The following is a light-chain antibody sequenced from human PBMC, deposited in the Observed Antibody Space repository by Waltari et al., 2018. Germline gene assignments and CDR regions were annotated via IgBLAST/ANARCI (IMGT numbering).Light chain of an antibody. V-gene: IGLV4-69*01. CDR2: VNSDGSH. J-gene: IGLJ3*02. Sequence: QLVLTQSPSASASLGASVKLTCTLSSGHSSNVVAWHQQQPEKGPRYLMKVNSDGSHSKGDGIPDRFSCASSGAERYLTISSLQSDDEADYYCQTWGAGIWVFGGGTRLTVL. CDR1: SGHSSNV. CDR3: QTWGAGIWV.